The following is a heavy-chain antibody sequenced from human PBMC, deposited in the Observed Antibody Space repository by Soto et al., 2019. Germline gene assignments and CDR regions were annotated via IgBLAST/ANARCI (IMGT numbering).Heavy chain of an antibody. V-gene: IGHV4-59*01. Sequence: SETLSLTCTVSGVSISSYYWRWIRQPPGKGLEWIGYIYYSGSTNYNPSLKSRVTISVDTSKNQFSLKLSSVTAADTAVYYCARSDGRYWGHGRLVTDSS. J-gene: IGHJ4*01. CDR2: IYYSGST. CDR3: ARSDGRY. CDR1: GVSISSYY.